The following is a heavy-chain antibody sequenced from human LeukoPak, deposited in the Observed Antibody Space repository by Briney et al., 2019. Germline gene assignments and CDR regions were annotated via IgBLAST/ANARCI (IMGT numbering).Heavy chain of an antibody. Sequence: ISWVRQAPGQGLKWMGWISAYNGNTNYAQKLQGRVTMTTDTSTSTAYMELRSLRSDDAAVYYCARGSDFWSGYYTPYYFDYWGQGTLVTVSS. CDR2: ISAYNGNT. J-gene: IGHJ4*02. CDR3: ARGSDFWSGYYTPYYFDY. V-gene: IGHV1-18*01. D-gene: IGHD3-3*01.